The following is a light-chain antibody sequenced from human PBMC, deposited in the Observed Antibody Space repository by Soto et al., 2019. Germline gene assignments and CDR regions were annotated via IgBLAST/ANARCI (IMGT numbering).Light chain of an antibody. Sequence: EIVLTQSPGTLSLSPGERATLSCRASQSVSSSYLAWYQQKPGQAPRLLIYGASSTATGIPDRFSGSGSGTDFSLPISRLEPEDFAVYYCQQYGSSPQTFGQGSMVDIK. CDR3: QQYGSSPQT. V-gene: IGKV3-20*01. CDR1: QSVSSSY. J-gene: IGKJ1*01. CDR2: GAS.